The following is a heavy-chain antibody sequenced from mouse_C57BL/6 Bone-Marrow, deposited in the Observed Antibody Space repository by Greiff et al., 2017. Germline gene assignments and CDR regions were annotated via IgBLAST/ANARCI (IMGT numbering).Heavy chain of an antibody. CDR2: IRNKANGYTT. CDR1: GFTFTDYY. J-gene: IGHJ3*01. D-gene: IGHD1-1*01. CDR3: ARWDGSLAY. Sequence: EVKLMESGGGLVQPGGSLSLSCAASGFTFTDYYMSWVRQPPGKALEWLGFIRNKANGYTTAYSASVKGRFTISSDNSQSILYLQMNALRAEDSATYYWARWDGSLAYWGQGTLVTVSA. V-gene: IGHV7-3*01.